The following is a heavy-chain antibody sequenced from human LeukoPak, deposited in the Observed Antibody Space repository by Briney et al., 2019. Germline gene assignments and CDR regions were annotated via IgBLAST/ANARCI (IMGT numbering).Heavy chain of an antibody. CDR1: GFTFSSYW. CDR3: ARDIVVVPAATYYFDY. D-gene: IGHD2-2*01. CDR2: IKQDGSEK. Sequence: GGPLRLSCAASGFTFSSYWMSWVRQAPGKWLEWVANIKQDGSEKYYVDSVKGRFAISRDNAKNSLYLQMNSLRAEDTAVYYSARDIVVVPAATYYFDYWGEGTLVTVSS. J-gene: IGHJ4*02. V-gene: IGHV3-7*01.